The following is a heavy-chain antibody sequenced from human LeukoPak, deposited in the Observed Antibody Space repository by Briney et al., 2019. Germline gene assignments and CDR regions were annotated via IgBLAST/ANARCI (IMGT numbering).Heavy chain of an antibody. Sequence: GGSLRLSCAASGFTLSNYGIHWVRQAPGKGLEWVSSISSSSSYIYYADSVKGRFTISRDNAKNSLYLQMNSLRAEDTAVYYCARDYYDSSGYYGYYFDYWGQGTLVTVSS. CDR1: GFTLSNYG. V-gene: IGHV3-21*01. D-gene: IGHD3-22*01. CDR3: ARDYYDSSGYYGYYFDY. CDR2: ISSSSSYI. J-gene: IGHJ4*02.